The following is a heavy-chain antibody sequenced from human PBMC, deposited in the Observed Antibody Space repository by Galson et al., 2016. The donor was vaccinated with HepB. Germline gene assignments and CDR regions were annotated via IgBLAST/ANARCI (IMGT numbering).Heavy chain of an antibody. CDR2: LYWNDDD. D-gene: IGHD6-6*01. CDR3: AHRLYSRSSREVFDY. Sequence: PALVKPAQTLTLTCSFSGFSLSTSGMGVGWIRQPPGKALEWLALLYWNDDDRYSPSLKSRLTITKDTSKNQVVLTMTNMDPVDTATYYCAHRLYSRSSREVFDYWGQGTLVTVSS. CDR1: GFSLSTSGMG. J-gene: IGHJ4*02. V-gene: IGHV2-5*01.